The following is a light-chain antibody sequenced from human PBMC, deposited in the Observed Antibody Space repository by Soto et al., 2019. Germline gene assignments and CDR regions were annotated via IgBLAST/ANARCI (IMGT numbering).Light chain of an antibody. CDR1: SSGIGTFNL. CDR2: EVN. V-gene: IGLV2-23*02. CDR3: YSFVGCNTQ. Sequence: QSALTQPASVSGSPGQTIAISCTGNSSGIGTFNLVSWYQQHPGKAPKLIIYEVNKRPSGISSRFSGSKSGNKASLTISGLEAEDEADYYCYSFVGCNTQFGGGTKLTVL. J-gene: IGLJ2*01.